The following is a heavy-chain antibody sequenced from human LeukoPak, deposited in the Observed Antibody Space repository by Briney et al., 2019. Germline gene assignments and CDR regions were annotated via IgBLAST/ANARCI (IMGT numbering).Heavy chain of an antibody. Sequence: PGGSLRLSCAASGFTFSSYSMNWVRQAPGKGLEWVSSISSSSSYIYYADSVKGRFTISRDNSKNTLYLQINSLRVEDTAMYYCAREIYGRFDPWGQGTLVTVSS. V-gene: IGHV3-21*01. CDR3: AREIYGRFDP. J-gene: IGHJ5*02. CDR2: ISSSSSYI. CDR1: GFTFSSYS. D-gene: IGHD2/OR15-2a*01.